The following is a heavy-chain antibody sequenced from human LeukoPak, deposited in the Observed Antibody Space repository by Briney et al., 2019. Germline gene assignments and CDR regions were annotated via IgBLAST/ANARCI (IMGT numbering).Heavy chain of an antibody. CDR3: ARFYDILTGYYGRLFDY. CDR1: GYTFTSYY. V-gene: IGHV1-46*01. J-gene: IGHJ4*02. D-gene: IGHD3-9*01. CDR2: INPSGGST. Sequence: GASVKVSCKASGYTFTSYYMHWVRQAPGQGLEWMGIINPSGGSTSYAQKFQGRVTMTRDTSTSTVYMELSSLRSEDTAVYYCARFYDILTGYYGRLFDYWGQGTLVTVSS.